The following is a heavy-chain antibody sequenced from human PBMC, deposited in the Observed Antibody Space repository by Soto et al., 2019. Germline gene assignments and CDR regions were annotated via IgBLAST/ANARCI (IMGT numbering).Heavy chain of an antibody. CDR3: ARRSIVATAIYGMDV. Sequence: GESLKISCKGSGYSFTSYWIGWVRQMPGKGLEWMGIIYPGDSDTRYSPSFQGQVTISADKSISTAYLQWSSLKASDTAMYYCARRSIVATAIYGMDVWGQGTTVTVSS. CDR2: IYPGDSDT. D-gene: IGHD3-22*01. J-gene: IGHJ6*02. CDR1: GYSFTSYW. V-gene: IGHV5-51*01.